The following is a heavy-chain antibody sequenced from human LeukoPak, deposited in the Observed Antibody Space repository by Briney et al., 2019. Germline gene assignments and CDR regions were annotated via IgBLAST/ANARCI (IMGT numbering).Heavy chain of an antibody. CDR1: GGTFSSYA. CDR2: IIPILGIA. Sequence: SVKVSCKASGGTFSSYAINWVRQAPGQGLEWMGRIIPILGIANYAQKFQGRVTITADKSTSTAYMELSSLRSEDTAVYYCARGPTEYGDRGRFDYWGQGTLVTASS. V-gene: IGHV1-69*04. CDR3: ARGPTEYGDRGRFDY. J-gene: IGHJ4*02. D-gene: IGHD4-17*01.